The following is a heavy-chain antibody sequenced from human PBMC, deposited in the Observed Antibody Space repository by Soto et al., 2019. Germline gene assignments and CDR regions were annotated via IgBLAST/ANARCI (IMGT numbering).Heavy chain of an antibody. V-gene: IGHV3-30*18. CDR1: GFTFSSYG. CDR2: ISYDGSNK. Sequence: VGSLRLSCAASGFTFSSYGMHWVRQAPGKGLEWVAVISYDGSNKYYADSVKGRFTISRDNSKNTLYLQMNSLRAEDTAVCYCAKDLGGVGSSSFFYYYGMDAWGQGTTVTVSS. D-gene: IGHD6-6*01. CDR3: AKDLGGVGSSSFFYYYGMDA. J-gene: IGHJ6*02.